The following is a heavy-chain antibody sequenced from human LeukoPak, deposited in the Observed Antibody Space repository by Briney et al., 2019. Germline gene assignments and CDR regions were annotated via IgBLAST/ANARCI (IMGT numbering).Heavy chain of an antibody. Sequence: SETLSLTCTVSGHSIINSFYWGWIRQPPGKGLEWIGSIYHTGSTYYNSSLKSRVTISVDTSKNQFSLKLSSVTAADTAVYYCARDREQWLAKTFDYWGQGTLVTVSS. CDR1: GHSIINSFY. CDR3: ARDREQWLAKTFDY. J-gene: IGHJ4*02. D-gene: IGHD6-19*01. V-gene: IGHV4-38-2*02. CDR2: IYHTGST.